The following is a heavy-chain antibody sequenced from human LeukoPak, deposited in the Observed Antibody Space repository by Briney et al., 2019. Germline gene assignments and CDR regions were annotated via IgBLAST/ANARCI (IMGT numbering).Heavy chain of an antibody. Sequence: SETLSLTCTVSGGSISSYYWSWIRQPPGKGLEWIGYIYYSGSTNYNPSLKSRVTISVDTSKNQFSLKLSSVTAADTAVYYCASSGIVGATIHWFDPWGQGTLVTVSS. CDR3: ASSGIVGATIHWFDP. D-gene: IGHD1-26*01. CDR2: IYYSGST. J-gene: IGHJ5*02. CDR1: GGSISSYY. V-gene: IGHV4-59*01.